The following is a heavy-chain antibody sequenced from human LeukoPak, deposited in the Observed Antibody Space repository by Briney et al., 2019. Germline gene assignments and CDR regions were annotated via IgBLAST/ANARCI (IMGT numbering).Heavy chain of an antibody. CDR2: ISSGATTT. V-gene: IGHV3-48*04. D-gene: IGHD1-26*01. CDR3: AKGTVGAKY. J-gene: IGHJ4*02. CDR1: GFTLTSDS. Sequence: GGSLRLSCAASGFTLTSDSMNWVRQAPGKGLEWISYISSGATTTYYADSVKGRFTISRDNAGNSLYLQINCLRVDDTAVYYCAKGTVGAKYWGQGTLVIVSS.